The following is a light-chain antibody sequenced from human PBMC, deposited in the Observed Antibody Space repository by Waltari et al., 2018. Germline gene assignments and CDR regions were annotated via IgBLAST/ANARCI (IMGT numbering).Light chain of an antibody. CDR2: KVS. J-gene: IGKJ2*01. Sequence: DVVMTQSPLSLPVTLGQPASISCSSSQSLVYSDGNTYLNWFQQMPGQSPRRLIYKVSNRDAGVPDRFSGSGSGTDFTLKISRVEAEDVGVYYCMQHTLWPRTFGQGTKLEIK. V-gene: IGKV2-30*01. CDR3: MQHTLWPRT. CDR1: QSLVYSDGNTY.